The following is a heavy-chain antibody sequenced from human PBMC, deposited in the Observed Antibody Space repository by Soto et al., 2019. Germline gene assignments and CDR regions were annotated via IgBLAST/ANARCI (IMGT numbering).Heavy chain of an antibody. D-gene: IGHD6-19*01. V-gene: IGHV3-48*02. CDR2: ISSHSSTL. CDR1: GFTFISYS. Sequence: PGGSLRLSCAASGFTFISYSMNWVRQAPGKGLEWVSYISSHSSTLYYADSVKGRFTISRDNAENSLYLQMNSLRDEDTAVYYCARDGSGNLYLNWFDPWGQGTLVTAPQ. J-gene: IGHJ5*02. CDR3: ARDGSGNLYLNWFDP.